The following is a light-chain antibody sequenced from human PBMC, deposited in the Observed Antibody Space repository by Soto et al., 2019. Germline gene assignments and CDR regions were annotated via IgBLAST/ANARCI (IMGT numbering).Light chain of an antibody. CDR3: QQYDNWPRT. CDR2: WAS. Sequence: DIVMTQSSESLAVSLGERATINCKSSQRVLYSSNNKNYLAWYQQKPGQPPKLLIYWASTRESGVPDRFSGSGSGTDFTLTISSLQAEDFAVYYCQQYDNWPRTFGQGTKVDIK. V-gene: IGKV4-1*01. CDR1: QRVLYSSNNKNY. J-gene: IGKJ1*01.